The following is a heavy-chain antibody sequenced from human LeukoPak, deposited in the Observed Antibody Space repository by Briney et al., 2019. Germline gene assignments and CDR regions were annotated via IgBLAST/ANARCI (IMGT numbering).Heavy chain of an antibody. V-gene: IGHV1-18*01. D-gene: IGHD3-3*01. J-gene: IGHJ4*02. CDR3: ARAYDFWSGYYRAYFDY. Sequence: ASVKVSCKASGYTFTSYGISWVRQAPGQGLEWMGWISAYNGNTNYAQKLQGRVTMTTDTSTSTAYMELRSQRSDDTAVYYCARAYDFWSGYYRAYFDYWGQGTLVTVSS. CDR1: GYTFTSYG. CDR2: ISAYNGNT.